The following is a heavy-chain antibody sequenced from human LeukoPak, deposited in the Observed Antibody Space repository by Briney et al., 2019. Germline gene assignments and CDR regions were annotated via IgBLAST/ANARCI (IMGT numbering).Heavy chain of an antibody. D-gene: IGHD1-1*01. Sequence: GGSLRLSCAASGFTFSSYGMSWVRQAPGKGLEWVSGISGSGGSTYYADSVKGRFTISRDNSKNTLYLQMNSLRAEDTAVYYCAKERDVGTSPKGHMDVWGKGTTVTVSS. CDR1: GFTFSSYG. CDR3: AKERDVGTSPKGHMDV. J-gene: IGHJ6*03. V-gene: IGHV3-23*01. CDR2: ISGSGGST.